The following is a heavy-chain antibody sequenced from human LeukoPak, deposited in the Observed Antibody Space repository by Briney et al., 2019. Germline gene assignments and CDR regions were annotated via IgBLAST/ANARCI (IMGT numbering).Heavy chain of an antibody. CDR3: ARGDLAYYDSSGYYVTGDY. CDR2: INPNSGGT. CDR1: GYTFTGYY. Sequence: APVKVSCKASGYTFTGYYMHWVRQAPGQGLEWMGWINPNSGGTNYAQKFQGRVTMTRDTSISTAYMELSRLRSDDTAVYYCARGDLAYYDSSGYYVTGDYWGQGTLVTVSS. D-gene: IGHD3-22*01. V-gene: IGHV1-2*02. J-gene: IGHJ4*02.